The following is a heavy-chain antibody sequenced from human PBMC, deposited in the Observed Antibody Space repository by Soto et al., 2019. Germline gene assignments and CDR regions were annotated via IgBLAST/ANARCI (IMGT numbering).Heavy chain of an antibody. CDR1: GGTFSSYA. V-gene: IGHV1-69*13. CDR3: ARVVDCSGGSCYPGNWFDP. CDR2: IIPIFGTA. J-gene: IGHJ5*02. D-gene: IGHD2-15*01. Sequence: SVKVSCKASGGTFSSYAISWVRQAPGQGLEWMGGIIPIFGTANYAQKFQGRVTITADESTSTAYMELSSLRSEDTAVYYCARVVDCSGGSCYPGNWFDPWGQGTLVTVSS.